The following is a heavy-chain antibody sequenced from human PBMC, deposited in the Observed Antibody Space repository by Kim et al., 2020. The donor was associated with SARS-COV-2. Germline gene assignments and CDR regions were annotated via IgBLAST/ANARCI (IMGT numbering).Heavy chain of an antibody. Sequence: TDYAAPVKGRFTISRDDSKNTLYLQMNSLKTEDTAVYYCYAELEYQLLGGGGQGTLVTVSS. J-gene: IGHJ4*02. V-gene: IGHV3-15*01. CDR3: YAELEYQLLGG. D-gene: IGHD2-2*01. CDR2: T.